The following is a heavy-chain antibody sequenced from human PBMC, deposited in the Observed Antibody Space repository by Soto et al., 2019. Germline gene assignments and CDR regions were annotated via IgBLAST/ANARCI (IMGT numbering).Heavy chain of an antibody. V-gene: IGHV1-69*06. D-gene: IGHD1-26*01. J-gene: IGHJ4*02. Sequence: SGKVSCKASCGTFSSYAISWVRQAPGQGLEWMGGIIPIFGTANYAQKFQGRVTITADKSTSTAYMELSSLRSEDTAVYYCARVTPSGATFPPFDYWGQGTLVTVSS. CDR1: CGTFSSYA. CDR3: ARVTPSGATFPPFDY. CDR2: IIPIFGTA.